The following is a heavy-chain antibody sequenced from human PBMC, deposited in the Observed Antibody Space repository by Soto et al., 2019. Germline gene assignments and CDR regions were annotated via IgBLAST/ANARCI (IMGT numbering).Heavy chain of an antibody. CDR1: GGSISIYY. Sequence: SXTLSLTCTVSGGSISIYYWSWILQPPGKGLEWIGYIYYSGSTNYNPSLKSRVTISVDTSKNQFSLKLSSVNAADTAVYYCARRYSGYDDAFDIWGQGTMVTVSS. CDR3: ARRYSGYDDAFDI. D-gene: IGHD5-12*01. V-gene: IGHV4-59*01. CDR2: IYYSGST. J-gene: IGHJ3*02.